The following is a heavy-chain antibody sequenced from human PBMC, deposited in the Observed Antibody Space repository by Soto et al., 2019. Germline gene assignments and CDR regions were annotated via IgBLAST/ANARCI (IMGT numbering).Heavy chain of an antibody. V-gene: IGHV3-11*06. CDR2: ISSSSSYT. CDR3: ARVHPRDLYDFWSGYGAFDI. D-gene: IGHD3-3*01. J-gene: IGHJ3*02. CDR1: GFTFSDYY. Sequence: GGSLRLFCAASGFTFSDYYMSWIRQAPGKXLEWVSYISSSSSYTNYADSVKGRFTISRDNAKNSLYLQMNSLRAEDTAVYYCARVHPRDLYDFWSGYGAFDIWGQGTMVTVSS.